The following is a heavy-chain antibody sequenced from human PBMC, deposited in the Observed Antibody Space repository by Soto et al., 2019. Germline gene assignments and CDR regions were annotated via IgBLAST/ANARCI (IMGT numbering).Heavy chain of an antibody. CDR2: ISAYNGNT. J-gene: IGHJ6*02. V-gene: IGHV1-18*01. CDR1: GYKFISHS. CDR3: ARGAFCGGAPGCRDMDV. Sequence: QIQLVQSGGEVKKPGASVKVSCKSSGYKFISHSITWVRQAPGQGLEWMGRISAYNGNTNYAQKLQGRVTMTTDTSTNPACMELRRLRSDDTAVYYCARGAFCGGAPGCRDMDVWGQGTTVTVSS. D-gene: IGHD2-21*01.